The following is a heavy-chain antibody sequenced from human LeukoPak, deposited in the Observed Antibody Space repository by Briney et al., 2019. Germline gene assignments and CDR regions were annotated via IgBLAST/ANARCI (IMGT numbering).Heavy chain of an antibody. Sequence: PSETLSLTCTVSGDSISSYYWSWIRQPPGKGLEWIGYIDYSGSTNYNASLKSRVTISVDTSKNQFSLKLSSVTAADTAVYYCARGYCSGGSCYSVPDYWGQGTLVTVSS. J-gene: IGHJ4*02. CDR1: GDSISSYY. D-gene: IGHD2-15*01. CDR3: ARGYCSGGSCYSVPDY. CDR2: IDYSGST. V-gene: IGHV4-59*12.